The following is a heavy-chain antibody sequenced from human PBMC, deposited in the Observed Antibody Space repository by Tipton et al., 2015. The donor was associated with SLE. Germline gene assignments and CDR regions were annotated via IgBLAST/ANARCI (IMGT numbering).Heavy chain of an antibody. CDR1: GGSISSSSSYY. CDR3: ARADSDGSGVFDI. V-gene: IGHV4-39*07. D-gene: IGHD5-12*01. CDR2: INHRGST. J-gene: IGHJ3*02. Sequence: LRLSCAVYGGSISSSSSYYWAWIRQPPGKGVEWIGEINHRGSTNHNPSLKSRVTISVDTSKNEFSLKLSSVTAADTAMYYCARADSDGSGVFDIWGQGTMVTVSS.